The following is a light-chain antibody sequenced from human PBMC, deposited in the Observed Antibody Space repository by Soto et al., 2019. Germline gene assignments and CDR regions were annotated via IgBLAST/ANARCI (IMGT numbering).Light chain of an antibody. V-gene: IGKV1-39*01. Sequence: DIQMPQSPSSLSASVGDRVTITCRASPSISSYLNWYQQKPGKAPKLLIYASSSLQSGVPSRFSGSGSWTDFTRTISSLQPEDFATYYGQQSYSTCFTFGPGTKVDIK. CDR1: PSISSY. CDR2: ASS. J-gene: IGKJ3*01. CDR3: QQSYSTCFT.